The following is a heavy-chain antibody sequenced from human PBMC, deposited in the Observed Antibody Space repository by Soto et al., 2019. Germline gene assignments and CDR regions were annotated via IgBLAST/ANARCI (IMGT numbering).Heavy chain of an antibody. CDR1: AFTFSNYA. CDR3: AREKASGYSGVFDS. Sequence: QVQLVESGGGVVQPGRSLRLSCAASAFTFSNYAIHWVRQAPGKGLEWVAVISYDGSSRYYADSVKGRFTISRDNSKNPLYLQMDSLRAEDTAVYYCAREKASGYSGVFDSWGLVSLVTVSS. CDR2: ISYDGSSR. J-gene: IGHJ4*02. V-gene: IGHV3-30-3*01. D-gene: IGHD3-3*01.